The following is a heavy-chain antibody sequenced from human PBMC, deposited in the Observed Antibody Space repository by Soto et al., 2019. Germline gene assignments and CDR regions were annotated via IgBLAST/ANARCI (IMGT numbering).Heavy chain of an antibody. CDR3: ARVLRFLEWTREVNFFDY. Sequence: PSDTLSITFSVSGGSISSTNYYWGWIRQPPGKGLEWIGSIFHRGSTYYKPSLKSRVSMSVDTSKNQFSLKLSSVTAADTAVYYCARVLRFLEWTREVNFFDYWGQGTLVTVSS. CDR2: IFHRGST. J-gene: IGHJ4*02. V-gene: IGHV4-39*02. D-gene: IGHD3-3*01. CDR1: GGSISSTNYY.